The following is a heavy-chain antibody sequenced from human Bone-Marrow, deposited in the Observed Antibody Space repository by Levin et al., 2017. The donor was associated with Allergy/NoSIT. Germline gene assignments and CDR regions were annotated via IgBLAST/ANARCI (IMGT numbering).Heavy chain of an antibody. J-gene: IGHJ4*02. CDR2: ISYDGSNK. D-gene: IGHD1-14*01. Sequence: GGSLRLSCAASGFTFSSYGMHWVRQAPGKGLEWVAVISYDGSNKYYADSVKGRFTISRDNSKNTLYLQMNSLRAEDTAVYYCAKDSTEEPVDRICCDYWGQGTLVTVSS. V-gene: IGHV3-30*18. CDR1: GFTFSSYG. CDR3: AKDSTEEPVDRICCDY.